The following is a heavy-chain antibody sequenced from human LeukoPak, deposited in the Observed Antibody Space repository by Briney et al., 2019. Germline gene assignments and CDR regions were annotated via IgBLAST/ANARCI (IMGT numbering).Heavy chain of an antibody. Sequence: SVKVSCKASGGIFANYAISWVRKAPGQGLEWMGGIIPISGSGHSAQKFQGRLTITADESTRTTYMELSSLRSEDTAVYYCAKGHDDFRQFDFWGQGTLVIVSS. CDR1: GGIFANYA. J-gene: IGHJ4*02. CDR3: AKGHDDFRQFDF. CDR2: IIPISGSG. V-gene: IGHV1-69*01. D-gene: IGHD3-3*01.